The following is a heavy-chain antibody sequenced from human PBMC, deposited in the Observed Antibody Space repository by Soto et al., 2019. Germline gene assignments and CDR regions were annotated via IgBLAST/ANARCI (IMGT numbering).Heavy chain of an antibody. CDR1: GFSFVNYS. D-gene: IGHD6-19*01. CDR3: AKATTNGGWFNPFDS. J-gene: IGHJ4*02. Sequence: GGSLRLSCAASGFSFVNYSMNWVRHPPGKGLEWVSGLSGSGTSTYYADSVKGRFTISRDNSRDTLFLQMNSLTADDTAVYYCAKATTNGGWFNPFDSWGQGALVTVSS. V-gene: IGHV3-23*01. CDR2: LSGSGTST.